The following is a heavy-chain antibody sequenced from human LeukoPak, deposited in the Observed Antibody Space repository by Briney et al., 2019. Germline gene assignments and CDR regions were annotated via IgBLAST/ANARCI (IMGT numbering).Heavy chain of an antibody. CDR2: IIPIFGTA. J-gene: IGHJ4*02. CDR3: ARSIAAAGLGGY. V-gene: IGHV1-69*06. Sequence: ASVKVSCKASGGTFSSYAISWVRQAPGQGLEWMGGIIPIFGTANYAQKFQGRVTITADKSTSTAYMELSSLRSEDTAVYYCARSIAAAGLGGYWGQGTLVTVSS. CDR1: GGTFSSYA. D-gene: IGHD6-13*01.